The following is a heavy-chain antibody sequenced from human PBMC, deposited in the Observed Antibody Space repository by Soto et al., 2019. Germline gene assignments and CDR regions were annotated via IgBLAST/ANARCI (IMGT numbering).Heavy chain of an antibody. Sequence: ASVKVSCKASGYTFTSYDINWVRQATGQGLEWMGWMNHNSGNTGYAQKFQGRATMTRNTSISTAYMELSSLRSEDTAVYYGARGLRSIAVAGYNWFDPWGQGTLVTVSS. CDR1: GYTFTSYD. D-gene: IGHD6-19*01. CDR2: MNHNSGNT. V-gene: IGHV1-8*01. CDR3: ARGLRSIAVAGYNWFDP. J-gene: IGHJ5*02.